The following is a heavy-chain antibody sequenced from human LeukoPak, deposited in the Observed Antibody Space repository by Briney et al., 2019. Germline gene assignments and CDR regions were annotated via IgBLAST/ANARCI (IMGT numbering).Heavy chain of an antibody. CDR1: GFSFSSYA. CDR3: AKDPWRPASGPYMDV. V-gene: IGHV3-23*01. Sequence: GGSLRLSCAASGFSFSSYAITWVRQAPGKGLEWVSAISGSGDSTYYSDSVKGRFTISRDNSKNTLYLQMNSLRAEDTAVYYCAKDPWRPASGPYMDVWGKGTTVRLL. CDR2: ISGSGDST. D-gene: IGHD3-10*01. J-gene: IGHJ6*03.